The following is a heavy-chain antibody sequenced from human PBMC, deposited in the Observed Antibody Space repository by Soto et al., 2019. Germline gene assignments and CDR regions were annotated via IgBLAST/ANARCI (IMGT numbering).Heavy chain of an antibody. Sequence: LRLSCSASGFTFSSYAMHWVRQAPGKGLEYVSAISSNGGSTYYADSVKGRFTISRDNSKNTLYLQMSSLRAEDTAVYYCVKGVVVVVAGRTHDALDIWGQGTMVTVSS. CDR3: VKGVVVVVAGRTHDALDI. J-gene: IGHJ3*02. V-gene: IGHV3-64D*06. CDR1: GFTFSSYA. CDR2: ISSNGGST. D-gene: IGHD2-15*01.